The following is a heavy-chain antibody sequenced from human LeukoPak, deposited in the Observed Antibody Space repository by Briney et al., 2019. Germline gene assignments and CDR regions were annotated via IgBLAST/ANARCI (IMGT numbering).Heavy chain of an antibody. D-gene: IGHD6-19*01. J-gene: IGHJ4*02. V-gene: IGHV3-21*01. Sequence: GGSLRLSCAASGFTFSSYSMNWVRQAPGKGLEWVSSISSSSYIYYADSVKGRFTISRDNAKNSLYLQMNSLRAEDTAVYYCARDIGIAVAGSYFDYWGQGTLVTVSS. CDR1: GFTFSSYS. CDR3: ARDIGIAVAGSYFDY. CDR2: ISSSSYI.